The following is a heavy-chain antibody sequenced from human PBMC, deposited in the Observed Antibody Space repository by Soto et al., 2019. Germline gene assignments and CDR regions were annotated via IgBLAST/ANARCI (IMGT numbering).Heavy chain of an antibody. CDR3: ARVDVTYYDILTGYYDAFDI. D-gene: IGHD3-9*01. Sequence: GGSLRLSCKGSGYSFTSYWIGWVRQMPGKGLEWMGIIYPGDSDTRYSPSFQGQVTISADKSISTAYLQWSSLKASDTAMYYCARVDVTYYDILTGYYDAFDIWGQGTMVTVSS. CDR1: GYSFTSYW. V-gene: IGHV5-51*01. CDR2: IYPGDSDT. J-gene: IGHJ3*02.